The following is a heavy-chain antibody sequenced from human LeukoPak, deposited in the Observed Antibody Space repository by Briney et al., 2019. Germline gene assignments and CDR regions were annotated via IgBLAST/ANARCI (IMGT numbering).Heavy chain of an antibody. Sequence: GGSLRLSCAASGFTFSNYWMSWVRQAPGKGLEWVANIKQDGSEMNYVDAVKGRFTISRDNAKSSLYLQMNSLRVEDTAVYYCARDKMVGPTKFDSWGQGTLVTVSS. CDR1: GFTFSNYW. V-gene: IGHV3-7*03. J-gene: IGHJ4*02. CDR2: IKQDGSEM. CDR3: ARDKMVGPTKFDS. D-gene: IGHD1-26*01.